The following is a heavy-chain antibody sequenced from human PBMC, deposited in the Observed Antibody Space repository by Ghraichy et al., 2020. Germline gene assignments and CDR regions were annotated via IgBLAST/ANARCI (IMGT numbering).Heavy chain of an antibody. CDR1: GFTFSDYA. CDR2: IRSKLYGGTT. CDR3: TRAPYCGGNCGNWFDP. J-gene: IGHJ5*02. V-gene: IGHV3-49*04. Sequence: GGSLRLSCTASGFTFSDYAMSWVRQAPGKGLEWVGFIRSKLYGGTTDFAASVRGRFTISRDDSKNIVYLQMDSLKTEDTAVYYCTRAPYCGGNCGNWFDPWGQGTLVTVSS. D-gene: IGHD2-21*02.